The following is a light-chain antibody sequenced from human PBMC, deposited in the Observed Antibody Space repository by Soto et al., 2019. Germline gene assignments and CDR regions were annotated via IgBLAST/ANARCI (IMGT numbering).Light chain of an antibody. CDR1: SSDVGGYNY. J-gene: IGLJ3*02. CDR3: SSYTSSSTHWV. Sequence: QSVLTQPASVSGSPGQSITISCTGTSSDVGGYNYVSWYQQHPGKAPKIMIYEVSNRPSGVSNRFSGSKSGNTASLTISGLQGEDEADYYCSSYTSSSTHWVFGGGTKVTVL. CDR2: EVS. V-gene: IGLV2-14*01.